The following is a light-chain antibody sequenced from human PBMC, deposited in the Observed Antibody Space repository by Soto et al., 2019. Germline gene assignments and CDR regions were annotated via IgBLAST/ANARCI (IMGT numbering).Light chain of an antibody. CDR3: QQRSDWPYT. Sequence: EIVLTQSPATLSLSPGERATLSCRASQSISSYLAWYQQKPGQAPRLLIYDASNRATGIPARFSGSGSGTDFTLTISSLEPDDFAVYYCQQRSDWPYTFGGGTMVQIK. CDR2: DAS. CDR1: QSISSY. V-gene: IGKV3-11*01. J-gene: IGKJ4*01.